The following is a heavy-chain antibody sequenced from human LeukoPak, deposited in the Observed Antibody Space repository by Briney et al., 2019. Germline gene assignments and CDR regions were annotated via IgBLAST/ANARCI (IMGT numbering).Heavy chain of an antibody. CDR2: ISSSSSYI. CDR3: ARDFVGATGRNWFDP. CDR1: GFTFSSYS. V-gene: IGHV3-21*01. J-gene: IGHJ5*02. D-gene: IGHD1-26*01. Sequence: GGSLRLSCAASGFTFSSYSMNWVRQAPGKGLEWVSSISSSSSYIYYADSVKGRFTISRDNAKNSLYLQMNSLRAEDTAVYYCARDFVGATGRNWFDPWGQGTLVTVSS.